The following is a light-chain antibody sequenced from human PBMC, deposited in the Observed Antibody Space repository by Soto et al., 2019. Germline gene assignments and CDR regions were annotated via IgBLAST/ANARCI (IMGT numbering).Light chain of an antibody. V-gene: IGLV2-23*01. CDR3: CSLAGGTSVV. CDR2: EDI. J-gene: IGLJ2*01. Sequence: QSALTQPAPVSGSPGQSITISCTGTSSDVGSYNLVSWYQQHPGKAPKLIMYEDIERPSGVSNRCSGFKSGNTAYLTISGVQNEDEADYYCCSLAGGTSVVFGGGTKLTVL. CDR1: SSDVGSYNL.